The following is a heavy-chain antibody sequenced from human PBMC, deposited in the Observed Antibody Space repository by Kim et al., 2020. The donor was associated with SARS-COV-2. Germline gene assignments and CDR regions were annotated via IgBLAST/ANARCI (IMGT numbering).Heavy chain of an antibody. CDR3: ARSPGSSGWYQDKAGMDV. D-gene: IGHD6-19*01. CDR1: GFTFSSYD. J-gene: IGHJ6*02. Sequence: GGSLRLSCAASGFTFSSYDMHWVRQATGKGLEWVSAIGTAGDTYYPGSVKGRFTISRENAKNSLYLQMNSLRAGDTAVYYCARSPGSSGWYQDKAGMDVWGQGTTVTVSS. V-gene: IGHV3-13*04. CDR2: IGTAGDT.